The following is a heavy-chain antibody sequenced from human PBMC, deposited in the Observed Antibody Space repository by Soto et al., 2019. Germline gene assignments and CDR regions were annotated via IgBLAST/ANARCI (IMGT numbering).Heavy chain of an antibody. CDR1: GGSISRSGYF. CDR3: ARSSRSYFDY. CDR2: IYDSGST. V-gene: IGHV4-31*03. Sequence: PSETLSLTCTVSGGSISRSGYFWSWIRQHPGKGLEWIGYIYDSGSTYYNPSLKSRLSLSVDTSKNQFSLNLTSVTAADTAMYYCARSSRSYFDYWGQGTLVTVSS. J-gene: IGHJ4*02.